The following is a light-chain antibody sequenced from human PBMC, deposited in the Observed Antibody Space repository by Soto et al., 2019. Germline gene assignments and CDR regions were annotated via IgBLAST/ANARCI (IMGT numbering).Light chain of an antibody. CDR3: GTWDSSLSGGV. Sequence: QSVLTQPPSVSSAPGQTVTISCSGNSSNIGDDYVSWYQQFPGKAPRLFIYDDDKRPSGIPDRFSGSKSGTAATLEITGLQTGDEADYYCGTWDSSLSGGVFGGGTKVTVL. J-gene: IGLJ3*02. V-gene: IGLV1-51*01. CDR2: DDD. CDR1: SSNIGDDY.